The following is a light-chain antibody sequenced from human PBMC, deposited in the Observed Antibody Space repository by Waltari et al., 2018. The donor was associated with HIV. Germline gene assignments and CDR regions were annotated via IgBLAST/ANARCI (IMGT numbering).Light chain of an antibody. Sequence: SSELTQDPAVSVALGQTVRITCQGDSLRGHYASWYQQKPGQAPVLLIYGKNNRPSGIPDRFSGSSSGNTASLTITGAQAEDEADYYCNSRDTSGNHLEVFGTGTKVTVL. J-gene: IGLJ1*01. CDR3: NSRDTSGNHLEV. V-gene: IGLV3-19*01. CDR2: GKN. CDR1: SLRGHY.